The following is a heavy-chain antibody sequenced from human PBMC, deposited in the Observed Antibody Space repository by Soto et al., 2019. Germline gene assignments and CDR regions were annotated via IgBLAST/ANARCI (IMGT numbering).Heavy chain of an antibody. CDR1: GYTFTSYY. J-gene: IGHJ4*02. CDR3: ARGPSASIAAAGTLWLVY. CDR2: INPSGGST. Sequence: QVQLVQSGAEVKKPGASVKVSCKASGYTFTSYYMHWVRQAPGQGLECMGIINPSGGSTSYAQKFQRRVTVTRDTSTSTVYMELSSLRSEDTAVYYCARGPSASIAAAGTLWLVYWGQGTLVTVSS. V-gene: IGHV1-46*01. D-gene: IGHD6-13*01.